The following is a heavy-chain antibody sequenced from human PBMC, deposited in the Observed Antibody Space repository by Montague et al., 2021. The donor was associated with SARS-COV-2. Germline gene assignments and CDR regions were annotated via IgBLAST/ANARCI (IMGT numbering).Heavy chain of an antibody. J-gene: IGHJ6*03. V-gene: IGHV3-66*02. CDR2: IYSGGST. Sequence: SLRLSCAASGFTVSSNHMSWVRQAPGKGLEWVSVIYSGGSTYYADSVKGRFTISRDNSKNTLYLQMNSLRAEDTAVHYCARGGSWFGELFTSYYYYYYMDVWGKGTTVTVSS. CDR1: GFTVSSNH. D-gene: IGHD3-10*01. CDR3: ARGGSWFGELFTSYYYYYYMDV.